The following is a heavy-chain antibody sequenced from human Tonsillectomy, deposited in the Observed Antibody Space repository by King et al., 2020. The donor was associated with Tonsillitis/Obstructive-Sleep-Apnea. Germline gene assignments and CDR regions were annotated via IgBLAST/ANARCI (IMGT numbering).Heavy chain of an antibody. Sequence: QLQESGPGLVKPSETLSLTCTVSGGSISSSSYYWGWIRQPLGKGLEWIGSIYYSGSTYYNPSLKSRVTISVDTSKNQFSLKLSSVTAADTAVYYCARQIVVVVTASRTYAFDYWGQGTLVTVSS. V-gene: IGHV4-39*01. CDR3: ARQIVVVVTASRTYAFDY. J-gene: IGHJ4*02. CDR1: GGSISSSSYY. D-gene: IGHD2-21*02. CDR2: IYYSGST.